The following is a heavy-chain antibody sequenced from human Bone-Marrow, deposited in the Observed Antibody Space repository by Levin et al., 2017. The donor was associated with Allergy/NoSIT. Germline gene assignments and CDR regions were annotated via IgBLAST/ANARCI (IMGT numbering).Heavy chain of an antibody. V-gene: IGHV3-30*04. D-gene: IGHD3-3*01. CDR1: GFTFSNYA. J-gene: IGHJ6*02. Sequence: PGGSLRLSCAASGFTFSNYAMHWVRQAPGKGLEWLAAISYNANKTFYADSLKGRFTISRDNSKNTVSLQMRRLGVDDTAVYYCVKDQSSARFLEPGVWGLGTTVIVSS. CDR2: ISYNANKT. CDR3: VKDQSSARFLEPGV.